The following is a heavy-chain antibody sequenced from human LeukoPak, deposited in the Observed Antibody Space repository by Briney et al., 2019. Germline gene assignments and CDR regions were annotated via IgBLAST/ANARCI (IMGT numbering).Heavy chain of an antibody. CDR1: GFTFSSYS. Sequence: GGSLRLSCAASGFTFSSYSMNWVRQAPGKGLEWVSSISSSSSYIYYADSVKGRFTISRDNAKNSLYLQMNSLRAEDTAVYYCARDLSIAVAGTMGYWGQGTLVTVSS. D-gene: IGHD6-19*01. CDR2: ISSSSSYI. CDR3: ARDLSIAVAGTMGY. J-gene: IGHJ4*02. V-gene: IGHV3-21*01.